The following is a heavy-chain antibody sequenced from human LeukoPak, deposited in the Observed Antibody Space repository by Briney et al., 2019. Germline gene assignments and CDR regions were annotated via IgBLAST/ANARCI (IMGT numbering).Heavy chain of an antibody. J-gene: IGHJ5*02. CDR3: ARFSSSWYNYWFDP. V-gene: IGHV1-8*01. Sequence: ASVKVSCKASGYTFTGYDINWVRQATGQGLEWMGWMNPNSGNTGYAQKFQGRVTMTRNTSISTAYMELSSLRSEDTAVYYCARFSSSWYNYWFDPWGQGTLVTVSS. CDR2: MNPNSGNT. D-gene: IGHD6-13*01. CDR1: GYTFTGYD.